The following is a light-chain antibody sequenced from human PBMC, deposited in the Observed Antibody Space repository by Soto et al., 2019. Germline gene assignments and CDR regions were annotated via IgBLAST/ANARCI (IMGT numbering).Light chain of an antibody. J-gene: IGLJ2*01. CDR2: EVS. Sequence: QSALTQPASVSGSPGQSITISCTGTSSDVGGYNYVSRYRQHPGKAPKLMIYEVSNRPSGVSNRFSGSKSGNTASLTISGLQAEDEADYYCSSYTSSSSVVFGGGTKVTVL. V-gene: IGLV2-14*01. CDR1: SSDVGGYNY. CDR3: SSYTSSSSVV.